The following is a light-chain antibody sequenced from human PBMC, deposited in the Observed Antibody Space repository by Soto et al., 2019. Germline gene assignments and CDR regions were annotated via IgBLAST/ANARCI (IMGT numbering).Light chain of an antibody. CDR2: DVS. CDR1: SSDVGAYNF. V-gene: IGLV2-14*01. CDR3: SSYTRRRSVV. Sequence: QSALTQPASVSGSPGQSITISCTGTSSDVGAYNFVSWYQQHPGKAPKVKIYDVSHRPSGVSNRFSGSKSGNTASLTISGLQAEDEADYYCSSYTRRRSVVFGGGTKLTVL. J-gene: IGLJ2*01.